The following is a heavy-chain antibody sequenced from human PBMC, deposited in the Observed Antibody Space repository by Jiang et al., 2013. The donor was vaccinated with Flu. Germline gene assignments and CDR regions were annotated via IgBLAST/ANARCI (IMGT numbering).Heavy chain of an antibody. CDR2: INHSGST. CDR1: GGSFSGYY. V-gene: IGHV4-34*01. D-gene: IGHD2-2*01. Sequence: SLTCAVYGGSFSGYYWSWIRQPPGKGLEWIGEINHSGSTNYNPSLKSRVTISVDTSKNQFSLKLSSVTAADTAVYYCARGLNDVVVPAATFDYWGQGTLVTVSS. CDR3: ARGLNDVVVPAATFDY. J-gene: IGHJ4*02.